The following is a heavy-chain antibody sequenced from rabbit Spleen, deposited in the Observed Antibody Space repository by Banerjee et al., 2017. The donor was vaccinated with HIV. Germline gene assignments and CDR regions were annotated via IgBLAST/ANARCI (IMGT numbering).Heavy chain of an antibody. CDR1: GVSFSGDSY. D-gene: IGHD4-1*01. J-gene: IGHJ4*01. V-gene: IGHV1S40*01. Sequence: QSLEESGGDLVKPGASLTLTCIASGVSFSGDSYMCWVRQAPGKGLEWIVCIDIGSSGFTYFASWAKGRFTISKTSSTTVTLRMTSLSASDTATYFCARGDSGGWGDWNLWGQGTLVTVS. CDR3: ARGDSGGWGDWNL. CDR2: IDIGSSGFT.